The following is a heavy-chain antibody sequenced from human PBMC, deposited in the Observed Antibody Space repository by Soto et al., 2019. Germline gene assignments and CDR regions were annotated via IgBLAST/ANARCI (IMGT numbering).Heavy chain of an antibody. CDR2: ISASGSST. CDR1: GFTFSDSA. D-gene: IGHD4-4*01. CDR3: ARGVTYYYYGMDV. V-gene: IGHV3-23*01. Sequence: PGWSLILSCAASGFTFSDSAMGWVRQAPGKGLEWVSSISASGSSTYYADSVKGRFTISRDTAKNTLYLQMNSLRAEDTAMYYCARGVTYYYYGMDVWGQGNTGTV. J-gene: IGHJ6*02.